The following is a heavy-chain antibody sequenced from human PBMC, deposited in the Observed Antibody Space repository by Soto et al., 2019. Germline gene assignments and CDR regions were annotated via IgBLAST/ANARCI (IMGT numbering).Heavy chain of an antibody. CDR3: AKDLSGLVLVPTRVV. Sequence: GGSLRLSCAASGFTFSTYAMNWVRQAPGKGLEWVSGISGRDIRTYYADSVKGRFTISRDNSKNTLYLQMNKLRAEDTAVYYCAKDLSGLVLVPTRVVWGQGTTVTVSS. V-gene: IGHV3-23*01. D-gene: IGHD2-2*01. J-gene: IGHJ6*02. CDR2: ISGRDIRT. CDR1: GFTFSTYA.